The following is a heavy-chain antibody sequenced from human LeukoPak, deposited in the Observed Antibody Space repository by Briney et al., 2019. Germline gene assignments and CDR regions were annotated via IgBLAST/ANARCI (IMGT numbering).Heavy chain of an antibody. CDR1: GFTVSSNY. CDR3: AKSPPSTGPLDY. D-gene: IGHD2-8*02. CDR2: IYSGGST. Sequence: GGSLRLSCAASGFTVSSNYMSWVRQAPGKGLEWVSVIYSGGSTYYADSVKGRFTISRDNSKNTLYLQMNSLRAEDMAVYYCAKSPPSTGPLDYWGQGTLVTVSS. V-gene: IGHV3-53*01. J-gene: IGHJ4*02.